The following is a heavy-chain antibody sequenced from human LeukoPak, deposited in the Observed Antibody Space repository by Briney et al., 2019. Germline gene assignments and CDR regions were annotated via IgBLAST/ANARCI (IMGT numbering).Heavy chain of an antibody. CDR1: GGSISSYY. J-gene: IGHJ4*02. Sequence: SETLSLTCTVSGGSISSYYWSWLRQPAGKGLEWIGRIYTSGSTNYNPSLKSRVTMSVDTSKNQFSLKLSSVTAADTAVYYCARGRYYYGSGMGLDYWGQGTLVTVSS. D-gene: IGHD3-10*01. CDR3: ARGRYYYGSGMGLDY. V-gene: IGHV4-4*07. CDR2: IYTSGST.